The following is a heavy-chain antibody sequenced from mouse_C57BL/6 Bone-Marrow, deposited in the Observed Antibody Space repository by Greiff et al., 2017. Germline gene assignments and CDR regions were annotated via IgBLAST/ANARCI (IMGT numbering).Heavy chain of an antibody. D-gene: IGHD1-1*02. Sequence: EVKLMESGGGLVKPGGSLKLSCAASGFTFSSYAMSWVRQTPEKRLEWVATISDGGSYTYYPDNVKGRFTISRDNAKNNLYLQMSHLKSEDTAMYYCARERDLFLWAFDYWGHGTTLTVSS. V-gene: IGHV5-4*01. CDR2: ISDGGSYT. J-gene: IGHJ2*01. CDR1: GFTFSSYA. CDR3: ARERDLFLWAFDY.